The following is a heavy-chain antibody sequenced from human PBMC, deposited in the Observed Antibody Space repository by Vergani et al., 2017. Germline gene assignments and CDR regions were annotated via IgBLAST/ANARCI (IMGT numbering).Heavy chain of an antibody. CDR2: IHPADSDT. D-gene: IGHD3-22*01. CDR1: GYSFTNYW. V-gene: IGHV5-51*01. J-gene: IGHJ4*02. CDR3: ARLYGRDSSGGKYFDY. Sequence: EVQLVQSGAEVKKPGESLKISCQISGYSFTNYWIGWVRQMPGKGLEWMGIIHPADSDTRYSPSFQGQVTISVDKSISTAYLQRSSLTASDSAMYYCARLYGRDSSGGKYFDYWGQGTLVTVAS.